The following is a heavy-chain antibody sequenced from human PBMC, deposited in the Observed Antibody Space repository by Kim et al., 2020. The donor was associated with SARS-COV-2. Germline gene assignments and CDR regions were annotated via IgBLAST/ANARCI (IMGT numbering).Heavy chain of an antibody. V-gene: IGHV3-23*01. D-gene: IGHD5-18*01. CDR2: ISGSGGST. CDR1: GFTFSSYA. Sequence: GGSLRLSCAASGFTFSSYAMSWVRQAPGKGLEWVSAISGSGGSTYYADSVKGRFTISRDNSKNTLYLQMNSLRAEDTAVYYCAKDSFLRGYSYGSFDYWGQGTLVTVSS. J-gene: IGHJ4*02. CDR3: AKDSFLRGYSYGSFDY.